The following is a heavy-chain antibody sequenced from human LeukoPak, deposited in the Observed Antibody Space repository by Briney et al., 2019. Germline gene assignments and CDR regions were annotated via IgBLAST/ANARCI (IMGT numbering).Heavy chain of an antibody. CDR1: GFTFSTYS. D-gene: IGHD2-15*01. CDR2: ISSSRSYL. J-gene: IGHJ4*02. Sequence: GGSLRLSCAVSGFTFSTYSMNWVRQAPGKGLEWVSSISSSRSYLYYADSVKGRFTISRDNAKSSLYLQMNSLRAEDTAVYYCARDICSGGSCYSLSDNWGQGTLVTVSS. V-gene: IGHV3-21*01. CDR3: ARDICSGGSCYSLSDN.